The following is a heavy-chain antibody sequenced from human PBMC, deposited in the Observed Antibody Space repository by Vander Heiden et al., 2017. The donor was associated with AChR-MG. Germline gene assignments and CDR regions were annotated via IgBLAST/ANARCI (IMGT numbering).Heavy chain of an antibody. CDR1: GDPLSTGAYY. D-gene: IGHD3-10*01. J-gene: IGHJ4*02. CDR3: VRDRSEYYFDY. V-gene: IGHV4-31*01. CDR2: IFFSGAP. Sequence: QVQLQESGPGLVKPSQTLSLTCTVSGDPLSTGAYYWSWVRQFPRKGLEWVWDIFFSGAPYSTPSPKSLITLSLYTCMSPFSLRISSLSLADTAVYYCVRDRSEYYFDYWGQGSLVTVSS.